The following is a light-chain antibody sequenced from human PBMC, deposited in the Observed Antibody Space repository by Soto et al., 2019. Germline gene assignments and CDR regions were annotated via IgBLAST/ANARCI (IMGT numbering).Light chain of an antibody. CDR1: QSISNN. J-gene: IGKJ1*01. Sequence: EIVMTQSPATLSVSPGERATLSCRAGQSISNNLAWYQQKPGQASRLLIYGASTRATGIPARFTGSGSGTEFTLTISSLQSEDFAVYYCQQYSNWPRTFGQGTKVDIK. V-gene: IGKV3-15*01. CDR2: GAS. CDR3: QQYSNWPRT.